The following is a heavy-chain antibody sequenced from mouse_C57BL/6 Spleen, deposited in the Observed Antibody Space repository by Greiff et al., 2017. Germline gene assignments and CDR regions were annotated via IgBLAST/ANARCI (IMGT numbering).Heavy chain of an antibody. J-gene: IGHJ4*01. D-gene: IGHD2-1*01. CDR2: ISDGGSYT. CDR3: ARDYYGKVIYAMDY. Sequence: EVKVVESGGGLVKPGGSLKLSCAASGFTFSSYAMSWVRQTPEKRLEWVATISDGGSYTYYPDNVKGRFTISRDNAKNNLYLQMSHLKSEDTAMYYCARDYYGKVIYAMDYWGQGTSVTVSS. V-gene: IGHV5-4*01. CDR1: GFTFSSYA.